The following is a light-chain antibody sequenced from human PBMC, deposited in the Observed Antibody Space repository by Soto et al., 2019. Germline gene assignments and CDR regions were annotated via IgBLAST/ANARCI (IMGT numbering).Light chain of an antibody. V-gene: IGKV3-15*01. CDR1: QSVGSN. J-gene: IGKJ1*01. CDR2: GAS. Sequence: EIVMTQSPATLSVSPGERATLSCRASQSVGSNLAWSQQKPGQAPRLLMYGASTRATGVPARFSGSGSGAEFTLTISSLQSEDFAVYYCQQYNNRPPWTFGQGTKVEIE. CDR3: QQYNNRPPWT.